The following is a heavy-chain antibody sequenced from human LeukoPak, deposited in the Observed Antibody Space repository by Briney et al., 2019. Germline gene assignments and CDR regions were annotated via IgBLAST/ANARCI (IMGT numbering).Heavy chain of an antibody. D-gene: IGHD3-10*01. V-gene: IGHV3-21*01. Sequence: GGSLRLSCAASGFTFSSYEMNWVRQAPGKGLEWVSSISSSSSYIYYADSVKGRFTISRDNAKNSLYLQMNSLRAEDTAVYYCARESWFGELSPYYMDVWGKGTTVTVSS. CDR3: ARESWFGELSPYYMDV. J-gene: IGHJ6*03. CDR2: ISSSSSYI. CDR1: GFTFSSYE.